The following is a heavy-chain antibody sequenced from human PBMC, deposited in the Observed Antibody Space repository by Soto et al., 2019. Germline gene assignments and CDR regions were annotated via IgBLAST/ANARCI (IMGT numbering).Heavy chain of an antibody. Sequence: QIQLVQSGAELKKPGASVKVSCKASGYTFDSHAIGWVRQAPGQGLEWMGWISAYNGNTKYAQKFQGRVTMTTDTSRNTAYMELRSLSSDDTAVYYCARDPTAMGYYYGLDVWGQGTTVIVSS. CDR2: ISAYNGNT. J-gene: IGHJ6*02. CDR3: ARDPTAMGYYYGLDV. CDR1: GYTFDSHA. D-gene: IGHD5-18*01. V-gene: IGHV1-18*01.